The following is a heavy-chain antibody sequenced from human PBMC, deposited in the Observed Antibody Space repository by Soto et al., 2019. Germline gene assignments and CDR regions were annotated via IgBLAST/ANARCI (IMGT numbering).Heavy chain of an antibody. Sequence: QVQLVESGGGVVQPGRSLRLSCAASGFTFSSYGMHWVRQAPGKGLEWVAVISYDGSNKYYADSVKGRFTISRDNSKNTLYLQMNSLRAEDTAVYYCAKVVLPDYYYYGMDVWGQGTTVTVSS. J-gene: IGHJ6*02. D-gene: IGHD2-8*02. CDR3: AKVVLPDYYYYGMDV. V-gene: IGHV3-30*18. CDR1: GFTFSSYG. CDR2: ISYDGSNK.